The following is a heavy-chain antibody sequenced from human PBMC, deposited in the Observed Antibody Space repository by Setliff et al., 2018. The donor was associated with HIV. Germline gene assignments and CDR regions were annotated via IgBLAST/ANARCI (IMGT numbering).Heavy chain of an antibody. CDR2: INPNNGGT. CDR3: ARDYYDRSGYIFFPGLPDY. V-gene: IGHV1-2*02. CDR1: GYTFTGYY. J-gene: IGHJ4*02. Sequence: ASVKVSCKASGYTFTGYYMHWVRQAPGQGLEWMGWINPNNGGTNYAQKFQGRVTMTRDTSISTAYMELSRLRSDDTVVYYCARDYYDRSGYIFFPGLPDYWGQGTLVTVSS. D-gene: IGHD3-22*01.